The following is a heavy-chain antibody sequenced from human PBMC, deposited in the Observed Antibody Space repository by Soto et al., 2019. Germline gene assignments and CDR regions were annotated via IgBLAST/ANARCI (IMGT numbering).Heavy chain of an antibody. J-gene: IGHJ4*02. Sequence: QVHLVQSGAEVKKPGASVKVSCKASGYTFTSYGITWVRQAPGQGLEWMGWISAHNGNTDYAQKLQGRVIVTRDTSTSTAYMELRSLRSDDTAVHYRAGGRYWDYWGQGGLVTVSS. CDR2: ISAHNGNT. CDR1: GYTFTSYG. V-gene: IGHV1-18*01. CDR3: AGGRYWDY. D-gene: IGHD2-8*02.